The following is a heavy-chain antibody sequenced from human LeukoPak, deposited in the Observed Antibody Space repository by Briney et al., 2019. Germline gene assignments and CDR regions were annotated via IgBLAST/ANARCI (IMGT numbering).Heavy chain of an antibody. D-gene: IGHD6-6*01. CDR2: IYYSGST. CDR3: ASYSSSSGHYYYYMDV. V-gene: IGHV4-59*08. CDR1: GGSISSYY. J-gene: IGHJ6*03. Sequence: SETLSLTCTVSGGSISSYYWSWIRQPPGKGLEWIGYIYYSGSTNYNPSLKSRVTISVDTSKNQISLKLSFVTAADTAVYYCASYSSSSGHYYYYMDVWGKGTTVTVSS.